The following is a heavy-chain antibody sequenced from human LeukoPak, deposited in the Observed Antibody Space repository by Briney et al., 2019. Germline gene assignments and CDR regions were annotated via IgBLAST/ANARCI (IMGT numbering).Heavy chain of an antibody. CDR2: INTDGSST. CDR3: ARDLGLGYFDY. Sequence: GGSLRLSCAASGFTFSSYWMHWVRQAPGKGLVWVSRINTDGSSTSYADSVKGRFTISRENAKNSLYLQMNSLRAGDTAVYYCARDLGLGYFDYWGQGTLVTVSS. CDR1: GFTFSSYW. V-gene: IGHV3-74*01. D-gene: IGHD7-27*01. J-gene: IGHJ4*02.